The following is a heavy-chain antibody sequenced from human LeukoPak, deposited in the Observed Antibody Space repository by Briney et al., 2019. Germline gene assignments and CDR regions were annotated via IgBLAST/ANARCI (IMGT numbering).Heavy chain of an antibody. CDR2: ISYDGSNK. D-gene: IGHD3-9*01. CDR1: GFTFSSYA. J-gene: IGHJ4*02. Sequence: GGSLRLSCAASGFTFSSYAMHWVRQAPGKGLEWVAVISYDGSNKYYADSVKGRFTISRDNSKNTLYLQMNSLRAEDTAVYYCARQSYDILTGYPSPFDYWGQGTLVTVSS. V-gene: IGHV3-30-3*01. CDR3: ARQSYDILTGYPSPFDY.